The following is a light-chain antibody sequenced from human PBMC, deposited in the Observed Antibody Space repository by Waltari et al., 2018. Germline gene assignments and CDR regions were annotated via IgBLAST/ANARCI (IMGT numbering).Light chain of an antibody. V-gene: IGKV3-11*01. J-gene: IGKJ2*01. CDR2: DTS. CDR1: QDVGGF. Sequence: DIVLTQSPATLSLSPGERATPPCRASQDVGGFIAWYQQRPGQAPRPLIYDTSNRGSGIPTRFSGSGSGTDFTLTISSLEPEDFAHYYCQQRRNWPPTFGQGTSVE. CDR3: QQRRNWPPT.